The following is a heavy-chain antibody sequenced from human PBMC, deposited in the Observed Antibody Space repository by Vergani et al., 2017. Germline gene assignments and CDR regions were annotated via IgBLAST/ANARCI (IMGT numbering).Heavy chain of an antibody. CDR3: ARARGPPLIDY. V-gene: IGHV1-3*01. Sequence: QVQLVQSGAEVKTPGASVKVSCKASGYTFTSYAMHWVRQAPGQRLEWMGWINAGNGNKKYSQKFQSRVTITRDTSASTAYMELSSLRSEDTAVYYCARARGPPLIDYWGQGTLVTVSS. CDR1: GYTFTSYA. J-gene: IGHJ4*02. CDR2: INAGNGNK. D-gene: IGHD3-10*01.